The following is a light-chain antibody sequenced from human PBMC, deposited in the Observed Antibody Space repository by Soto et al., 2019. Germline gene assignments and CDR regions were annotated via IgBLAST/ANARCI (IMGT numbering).Light chain of an antibody. CDR2: RAS. J-gene: IGKJ1*01. Sequence: PGGRATLSCSASQSVSSNLAWYQQKPGQAPRLLIQRASTRATGIPARFSGSGSGTEFTLTISSLQSEDFAVYFCQQYNNSPGTFGQGTKVEIK. CDR1: QSVSSN. CDR3: QQYNNSPGT. V-gene: IGKV3-15*01.